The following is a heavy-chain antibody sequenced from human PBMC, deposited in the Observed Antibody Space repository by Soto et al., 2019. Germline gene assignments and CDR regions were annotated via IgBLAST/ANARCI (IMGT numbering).Heavy chain of an antibody. V-gene: IGHV1-2*02. D-gene: IGHD6-19*01. CDR1: GYRFSNNY. CDR2: INPVSGGR. CDR3: ARTGRTPRFGWKHDHWFDP. J-gene: IGHJ5*02. Sequence: SVKVSRKASGYRFSNNYLHWVRQAPGQGLDWMACINPVSGGRNYAQKFQGRVTMTGDTSTSTVNLELTGLRHDDTAVYYCARTGRTPRFGWKHDHWFDPLGQRPLVNVCS.